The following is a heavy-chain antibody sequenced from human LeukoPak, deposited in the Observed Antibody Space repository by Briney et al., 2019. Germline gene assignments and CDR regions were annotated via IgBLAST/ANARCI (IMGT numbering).Heavy chain of an antibody. CDR2: INPNSGGT. D-gene: IGHD3-10*01. Sequence: ASVKVSCKASGYTFTDYYMHWVRQAPGQGLEWMGWINPNSGGTNYAQKFQGRVTMTTDTSTSTAYMELSRLRSDDTAVYYCARAPITMVRGASWFDPWGQGTLVTVSS. V-gene: IGHV1-2*02. CDR1: GYTFTDYY. CDR3: ARAPITMVRGASWFDP. J-gene: IGHJ5*02.